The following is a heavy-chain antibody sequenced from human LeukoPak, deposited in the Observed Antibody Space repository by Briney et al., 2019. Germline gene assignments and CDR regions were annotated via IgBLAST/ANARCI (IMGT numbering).Heavy chain of an antibody. Sequence: GGSLRLSCAASGFTFSSYAMHWVRQAPGKGXXXXXXXXXXXSNKYYADXXXGRFTISRDNSKNTLYLQMNSLRAEDTAVYYCAREAGYYCSSTSCYSNWFDPWGQGTLVTVSS. D-gene: IGHD2-2*01. J-gene: IGHJ5*02. CDR3: AREAGYYCSSTSCYSNWFDP. V-gene: IGHV3-30*01. CDR2: XXXXXSNK. CDR1: GFTFSSYA.